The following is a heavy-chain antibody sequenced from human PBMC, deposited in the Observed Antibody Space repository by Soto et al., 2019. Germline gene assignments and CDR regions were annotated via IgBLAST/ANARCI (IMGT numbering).Heavy chain of an antibody. D-gene: IGHD2-2*01. CDR3: ARGGVVVPAAPNDYYYYYGMDV. CDR1: GGSISSGGYY. J-gene: IGHJ6*02. V-gene: IGHV4-31*03. Sequence: KTSETLSLTCTVSGGSISSGGYYWSWIRQHPGKGLEWIGYIYYSGSTYYNPSLKSRVTISVDTSKNQFSLKLSSVTAADTAVYYCARGGVVVPAAPNDYYYYYGMDVWGQGTTVTVSS. CDR2: IYYSGST.